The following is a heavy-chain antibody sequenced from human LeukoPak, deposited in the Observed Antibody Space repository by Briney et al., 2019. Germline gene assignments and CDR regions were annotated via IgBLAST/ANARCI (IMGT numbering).Heavy chain of an antibody. D-gene: IGHD3-22*01. V-gene: IGHV1-69*13. CDR1: GGTFSSYA. J-gene: IGHJ4*02. CDR2: IIPIVGTA. Sequence: SVKVSCKASGGTFSSYAISWVRQAPGQGLEWMGGIIPIVGTANYAQKVQGRVTITADESTSTAYMELSSLRSEDTAVYYCARLDDSSGYYQGYWGQGTLVTVSS. CDR3: ARLDDSSGYYQGY.